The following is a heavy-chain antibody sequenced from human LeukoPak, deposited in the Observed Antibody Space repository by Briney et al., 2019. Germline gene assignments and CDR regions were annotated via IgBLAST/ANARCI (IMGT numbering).Heavy chain of an antibody. D-gene: IGHD6-19*01. CDR1: GFTFSSYA. CDR3: ARGNSSGWYLRYYFDY. J-gene: IGHJ4*02. Sequence: PGGSLRLSCAASGFTFSSYAMHWVRQAPGKGLEWVAVISYDGSNKYYADSVKGRFTISRDNSKNTLYLQMNSLRAEGTAVYYCARGNSSGWYLRYYFDYWGQGTLVTVSS. CDR2: ISYDGSNK. V-gene: IGHV3-30-3*01.